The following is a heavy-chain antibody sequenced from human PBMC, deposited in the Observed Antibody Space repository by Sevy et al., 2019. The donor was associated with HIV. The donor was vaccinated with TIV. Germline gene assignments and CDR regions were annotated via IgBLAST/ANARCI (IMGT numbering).Heavy chain of an antibody. Sequence: GGSLRLSCAASGFTFSSYAMHWVRQAPGEGLEWVAVISYDGSNKYYADSVKGRFTISRDNSKNTLYLQMNSLRAEDTAVYYCARDRVYMTTVTRGAFDIWGQGTMVTVSS. J-gene: IGHJ3*02. D-gene: IGHD4-17*01. CDR1: GFTFSSYA. CDR2: ISYDGSNK. V-gene: IGHV3-30-3*01. CDR3: ARDRVYMTTVTRGAFDI.